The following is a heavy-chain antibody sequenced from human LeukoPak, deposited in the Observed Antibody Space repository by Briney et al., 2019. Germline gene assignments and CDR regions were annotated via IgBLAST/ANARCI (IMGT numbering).Heavy chain of an antibody. CDR1: GFTFSSYA. CDR3: AELGITMIGGV. CDR2: ISYDGSNK. V-gene: IGHV3-30*04. Sequence: GGSLRLSCAASGFTFSSYAMHWVRQAPGKGLEWVAVISYDGSNKYYADSVKGRFTISRDNAKNSLYLQMNGLRAEDTAVYYCAELGITMIGGVWGKGTTVTISS. J-gene: IGHJ6*04. D-gene: IGHD3-10*02.